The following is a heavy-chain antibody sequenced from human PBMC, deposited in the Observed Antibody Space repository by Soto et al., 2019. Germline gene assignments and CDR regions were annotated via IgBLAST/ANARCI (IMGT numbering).Heavy chain of an antibody. J-gene: IGHJ6*02. V-gene: IGHV1-69*13. CDR1: GGTFSSYS. CDR3: ASFTMVRGTYYYGMDV. CDR2: IIPIFGTA. Sequence: SVKVSCKASGGTFSSYSISWVRQAPGQGLEWMGGIIPIFGTANYAQKFQGRVTITADESTSTAYMELSSLRSEDTAVYYCASFTMVRGTYYYGMDVWGQGTTVTVSS. D-gene: IGHD3-10*01.